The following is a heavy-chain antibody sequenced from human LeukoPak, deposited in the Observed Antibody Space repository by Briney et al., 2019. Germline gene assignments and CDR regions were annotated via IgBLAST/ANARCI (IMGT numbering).Heavy chain of an antibody. Sequence: SVKVSCKASGGTFSSYAISWVRQAPGQGLEWMGGIIPIFGIANYAQKFQGRVTITADESTSTAYMELSSLRSEDTAVYYCARCIAVAGYYFDYWGQGTLVTVSS. CDR2: IIPIFGIA. V-gene: IGHV1-69*13. CDR1: GGTFSSYA. D-gene: IGHD6-19*01. CDR3: ARCIAVAGYYFDY. J-gene: IGHJ4*02.